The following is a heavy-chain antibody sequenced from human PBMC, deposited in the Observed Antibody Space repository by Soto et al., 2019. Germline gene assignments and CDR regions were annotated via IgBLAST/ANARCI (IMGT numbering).Heavy chain of an antibody. D-gene: IGHD2-2*01. CDR3: ARALGYCSSTSCYAFDI. Sequence: GGSLRLSCAASGFTLSSYSMNWARQAPGKGLEWVSSISSSSSYIYYADSVKGRFTISRDNAKNSLYLQMNSLRAEDTAVYYCARALGYCSSTSCYAFDIWGQGTMVTVSS. J-gene: IGHJ3*02. CDR2: ISSSSSYI. CDR1: GFTLSSYS. V-gene: IGHV3-21*01.